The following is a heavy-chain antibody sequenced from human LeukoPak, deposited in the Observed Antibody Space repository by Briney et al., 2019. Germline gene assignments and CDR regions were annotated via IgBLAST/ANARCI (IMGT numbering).Heavy chain of an antibody. CDR1: GFTFNTYA. D-gene: IGHD2-2*01. CDR3: ARDRDIVVVPAAELDY. V-gene: IGHV3-30-3*01. Sequence: GGSLRLSCTASGFTFNTYAMHWVRQAPGKGLEWVAVISNDGSNKYYADSVKGRFTVSRDISKNTLYLQMNSLRAEDTAVYYCARDRDIVVVPAAELDYWGQGTLVTVSS. J-gene: IGHJ4*02. CDR2: ISNDGSNK.